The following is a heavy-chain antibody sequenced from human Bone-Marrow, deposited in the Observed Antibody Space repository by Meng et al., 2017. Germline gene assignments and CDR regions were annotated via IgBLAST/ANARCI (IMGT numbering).Heavy chain of an antibody. CDR2: IIPIFGTA. CDR1: GGTFSSYA. Sequence: SVKVSCKASGGTFSSYAISWLRQAPGQGLEWMGGIIPIFGTANYAQKFQGRVTITADKSTSTAYMELSSLRSEDTAVYYCASPGIAAVDAFDIWGQGTMVTVSS. J-gene: IGHJ3*02. D-gene: IGHD6-13*01. CDR3: ASPGIAAVDAFDI. V-gene: IGHV1-69*06.